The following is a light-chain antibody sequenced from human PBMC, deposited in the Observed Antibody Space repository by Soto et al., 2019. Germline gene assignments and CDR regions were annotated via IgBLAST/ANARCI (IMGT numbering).Light chain of an antibody. V-gene: IGKV3-15*01. J-gene: IGKJ4*01. CDR3: QQYNNWPPLT. CDR1: QSVRSS. Sequence: EIVMTQSPATLSVSPGERATLSCRASQSVRSSLAWYQQKPGQAPRLLIYGASTRATGIPARFSGSGSGTEFTLTISSLQSEDFAIYYCQQYNNWPPLTFGGGTTVES. CDR2: GAS.